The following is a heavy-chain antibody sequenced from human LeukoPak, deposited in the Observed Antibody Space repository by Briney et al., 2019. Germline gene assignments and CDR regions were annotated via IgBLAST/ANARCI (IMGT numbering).Heavy chain of an antibody. D-gene: IGHD3-10*01. CDR3: ARTYYYGSGSYSRRPNWFDP. CDR1: GGTFSSYA. J-gene: IGHJ5*02. CDR2: IIPMFGTG. V-gene: IGHV1-69*13. Sequence: SVKVSCKASGGTFSSYAISWVRQAPGQGLEWMGGIIPMFGTGNYAQKFQGKVTITADESTSTAYMELSSLRSEDTAVYYCARTYYYGSGSYSRRPNWFDPWGQGTLVTVSS.